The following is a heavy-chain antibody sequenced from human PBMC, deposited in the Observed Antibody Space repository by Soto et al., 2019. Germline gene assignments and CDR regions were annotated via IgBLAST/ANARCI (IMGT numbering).Heavy chain of an antibody. CDR2: INSDGSST. V-gene: IGHV3-74*01. Sequence: GGSLRLSCAASGFTFSSYWMHWVRQAPGKGLVWVSRINSDGSSTSYADSVKGRFTISRDNAKNTLYLQMNSLRAEDTAVYYCARDRMNYDILTGYYYYYGMDVWDQGTTVTISS. CDR1: GFTFSSYW. CDR3: ARDRMNYDILTGYYYYYGMDV. J-gene: IGHJ6*02. D-gene: IGHD3-9*01.